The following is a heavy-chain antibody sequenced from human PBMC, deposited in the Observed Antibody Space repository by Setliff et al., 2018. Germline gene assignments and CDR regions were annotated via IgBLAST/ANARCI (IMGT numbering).Heavy chain of an antibody. CDR1: GDSISDAS. Sequence: SETLSLTCTVSGDSISDASIMAWIRQPPGKGLEFIGYVFYNGAAKYDPSLKSRVTMSVDTSKTQFSLKMNSMTTADTAVYYFARGGTYRYFDYWGQGALVTVSS. CDR2: VFYNGAA. CDR3: ARGGTYRYFDY. V-gene: IGHV4-59*01. J-gene: IGHJ4*02.